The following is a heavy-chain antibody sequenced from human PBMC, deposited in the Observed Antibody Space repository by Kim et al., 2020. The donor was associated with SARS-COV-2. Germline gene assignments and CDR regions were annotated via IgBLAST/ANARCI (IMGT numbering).Heavy chain of an antibody. CDR2: IYYSGST. CDR1: GGSISSSSYY. J-gene: IGHJ4*02. D-gene: IGHD3-10*01. Sequence: SETLSLTCTVSGGSISSSSYYWGWIRQPPGKGLEWIGSIYYSGSTYYNPSLKSRVTISVDTSKNQFSLKLSSVTAAGTAVYYCAARITMVRGAEIFDYWGQGTLVTVSS. CDR3: AARITMVRGAEIFDY. V-gene: IGHV4-39*07.